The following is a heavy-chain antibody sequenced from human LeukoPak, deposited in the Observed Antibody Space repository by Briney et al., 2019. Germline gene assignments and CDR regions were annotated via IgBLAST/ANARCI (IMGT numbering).Heavy chain of an antibody. CDR2: IKSDGSFT. V-gene: IGHV3-74*01. CDR3: ARGTGAFDI. Sequence: GGSLRLSCVASGFTFSSHWMHWVRQAPGKGLVWVSHIKSDGSFTNYADSVRGRFTISRDNAKNTLYLQMNSLRPEDTAVYYCARGTGAFDIWGQGTKVTVSS. D-gene: IGHD1-1*01. J-gene: IGHJ3*02. CDR1: GFTFSSHW.